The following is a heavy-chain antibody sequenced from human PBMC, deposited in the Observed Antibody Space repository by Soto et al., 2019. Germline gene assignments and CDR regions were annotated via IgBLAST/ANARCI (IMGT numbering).Heavy chain of an antibody. CDR2: ISSNGGST. CDR1: GFTFTNYA. CDR3: VARYCSTTTCYQVDY. J-gene: IGHJ4*02. V-gene: IGHV3-64D*06. D-gene: IGHD2-2*01. Sequence: XESLRLSCSASGFTFTNYAIHWIRQTPGKGLEYVSAISSNGGSTYYADSVEGRFTISRDNSKNTVFLQMSSLRTEDTAVYYCVARYCSTTTCYQVDYWGQGTLVTVSS.